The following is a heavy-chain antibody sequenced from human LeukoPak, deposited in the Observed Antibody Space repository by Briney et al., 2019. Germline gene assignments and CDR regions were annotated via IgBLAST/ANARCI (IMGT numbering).Heavy chain of an antibody. Sequence: GGSLRLSCAASGFTFSSYWMHWVRQVPGKGLVWVSRINSDVSSTSYADSVKGRFTISGDNAKNTLYLQMNSLRAEDTAVYYCARVLTTVIHWYFDLWGRGTLVTVSS. D-gene: IGHD4-17*01. CDR2: INSDVSST. V-gene: IGHV3-74*01. CDR3: ARVLTTVIHWYFDL. J-gene: IGHJ2*01. CDR1: GFTFSSYW.